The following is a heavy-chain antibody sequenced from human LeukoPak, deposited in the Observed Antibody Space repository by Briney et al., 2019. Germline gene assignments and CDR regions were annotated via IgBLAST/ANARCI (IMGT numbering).Heavy chain of an antibody. CDR3: ARDPSTYYYDSSGKTFSIGDAFDI. CDR2: IYSGGST. CDR1: GFTVSSNY. Sequence: PGGSLRLSCAASGFTVSSNYMSWVRQAPGKGLEWVSAIYSGGSTYYADSVKGRFTISRDNSKNTLYLQMNSLRAEDTAVYYCARDPSTYYYDSSGKTFSIGDAFDIWGQGTMVTVSS. J-gene: IGHJ3*02. V-gene: IGHV3-66*01. D-gene: IGHD3-22*01.